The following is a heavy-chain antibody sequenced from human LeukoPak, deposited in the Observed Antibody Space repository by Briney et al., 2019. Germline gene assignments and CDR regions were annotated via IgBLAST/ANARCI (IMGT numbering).Heavy chain of an antibody. Sequence: SETLSLTCTLSSASITSGSFYWGWIRQPPGKGREWIGNIYHTGSTYFNPSLGNRVAMSVDTSKNQFFLSLSSVTAADTAVYACVRVVVTDNRAFDYWGQGILVTVSS. CDR3: VRVVVTDNRAFDY. D-gene: IGHD2-15*01. CDR2: IYHTGST. CDR1: SASITSGSFY. J-gene: IGHJ4*02. V-gene: IGHV4-39*07.